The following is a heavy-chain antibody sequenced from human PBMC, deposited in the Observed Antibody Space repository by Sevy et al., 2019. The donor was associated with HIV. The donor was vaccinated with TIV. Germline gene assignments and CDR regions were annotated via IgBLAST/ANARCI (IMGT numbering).Heavy chain of an antibody. CDR1: GGSISSYY. Sequence: SETLSVTCTVSGGSISSYYWSWIRQPAGKGLEWIGRIYTSGSTNYNPSLESRVTMSVDTSKNQFSLNLSSVTAADTAVYYCARVTWENWLDPWGQGTRVTVSS. CDR3: ARVTWENWLDP. J-gene: IGHJ5*02. CDR2: IYTSGST. V-gene: IGHV4-4*07. D-gene: IGHD1-26*01.